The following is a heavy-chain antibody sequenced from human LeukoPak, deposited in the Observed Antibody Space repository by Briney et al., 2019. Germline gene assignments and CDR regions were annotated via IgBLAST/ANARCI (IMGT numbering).Heavy chain of an antibody. V-gene: IGHV4-4*07. CDR3: ARGRGDKTPNWFDP. CDR1: GGSISSYY. Sequence: SETLSLTCTVSGGSISSYYRSWIRQPAGKGLEWIGRIYTSGSTNYNPSLKSRVTMSVDTSKNQFSLKLSSVTAADTAVYYCARGRGDKTPNWFDPWGQGTLVTVSS. D-gene: IGHD3-10*01. J-gene: IGHJ5*02. CDR2: IYTSGST.